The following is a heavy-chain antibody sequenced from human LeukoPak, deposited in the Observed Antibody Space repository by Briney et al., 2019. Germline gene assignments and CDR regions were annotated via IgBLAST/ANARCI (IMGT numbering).Heavy chain of an antibody. J-gene: IGHJ4*02. CDR3: ASSYYYDSSGY. CDR1: GFTFSSYS. D-gene: IGHD3-22*01. V-gene: IGHV3-21*01. CDR2: ISSSSSDI. Sequence: GGSLRLSCAASGFTFSSYSMNWVRQAPGKGLEWVSSISSSSSDIYYADSVKGPFTISRDNAKNALYLQMNSLRAEDTAVYYCASSYYYDSSGYWGQGTLVTVSS.